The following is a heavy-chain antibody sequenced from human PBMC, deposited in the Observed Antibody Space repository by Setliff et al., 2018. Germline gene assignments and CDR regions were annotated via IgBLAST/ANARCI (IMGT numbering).Heavy chain of an antibody. CDR1: GGTFSKYG. Sequence: GASVKVSCKASGGTFSKYGISWVRQAPGQGFEWMGGIVPIVGITNYAQNFQGRVTITADESTSTAYMELSSLMSEDTAVYYCASHVVVISRGRMALYGMDVWGQGTTVTV. CDR3: ASHVVVISRGRMALYGMDV. V-gene: IGHV1-69*10. D-gene: IGHD3-22*01. CDR2: IVPIVGIT. J-gene: IGHJ6*02.